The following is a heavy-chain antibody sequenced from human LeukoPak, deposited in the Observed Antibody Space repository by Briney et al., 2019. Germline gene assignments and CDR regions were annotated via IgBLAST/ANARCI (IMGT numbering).Heavy chain of an antibody. CDR2: IYYIGST. J-gene: IGHJ4*02. Sequence: SETLSLTCTVSGGSISSSSYYWGWIRQPPGKGLEWIGSIYYIGSTYYNPSLKSRVTISVDTSKNQFSLKLSSVTAADTAVYYCATGIAVAGIFSDYWGQGTLVTVSS. CDR3: ATGIAVAGIFSDY. V-gene: IGHV4-39*01. D-gene: IGHD6-19*01. CDR1: GGSISSSSYY.